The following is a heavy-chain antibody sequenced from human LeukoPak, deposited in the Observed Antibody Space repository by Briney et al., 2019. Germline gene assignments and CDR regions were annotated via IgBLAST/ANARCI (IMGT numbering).Heavy chain of an antibody. Sequence: GGSLRLSCAASGVTFRDYALHWVRHGPGQGLERVSSISWNSGRIAYADSVKSRFTISRDNTKNPLYLQMNSLRVDDSALYYCAKVTVTTWGPPADDWGQGAQVTVSS. D-gene: IGHD4-17*01. CDR1: GVTFRDYA. V-gene: IGHV3-9*01. CDR2: ISWNSGRI. J-gene: IGHJ4*02. CDR3: AKVTVTTWGPPADD.